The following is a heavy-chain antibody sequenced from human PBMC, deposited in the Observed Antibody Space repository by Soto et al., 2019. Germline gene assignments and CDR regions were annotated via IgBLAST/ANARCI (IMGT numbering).Heavy chain of an antibody. V-gene: IGHV1-58*01. Sequence: QMQLVQSGPEVKKPGTSVKVSCKASGFTFTSSAVQWVRQARGQRLEWIGWIVVGSGNTNYAQKFQERVTITRDMSTSTAYMELSSLRSADTAVYYCAADANCGGDCDWYCDLWGRGTLVTVSS. D-gene: IGHD2-21*02. CDR1: GFTFTSSA. J-gene: IGHJ2*01. CDR3: AADANCGGDCDWYCDL. CDR2: IVVGSGNT.